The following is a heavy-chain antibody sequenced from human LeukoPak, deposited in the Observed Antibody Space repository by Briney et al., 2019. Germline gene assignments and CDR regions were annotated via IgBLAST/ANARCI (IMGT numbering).Heavy chain of an antibody. J-gene: IGHJ4*02. V-gene: IGHV3-21*01. Sequence: GGSLRLSCAVSGFTVSTNFMTWVRQAPGKGLEWVSSISGDGRSTYYADSVKGRFTISRDNAKNSLYLQMNSLRAEDMAVYYCTRSGTYVFDCWGQGTLVTVSS. CDR2: ISGDGRST. D-gene: IGHD1-26*01. CDR3: TRSGTYVFDC. CDR1: GFTVSTNF.